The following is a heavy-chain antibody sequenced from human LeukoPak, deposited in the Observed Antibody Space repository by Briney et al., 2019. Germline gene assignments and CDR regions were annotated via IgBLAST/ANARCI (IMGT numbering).Heavy chain of an antibody. Sequence: ASVKVSCKASGYTFTSYGISWVRQAPGQGLEWMGWISAYNGNTNYARKLQGRVTMTTDTSTSTAYMELRSLRSDDTAVYYCARVHYYDSSGEDFDYWGQGTLVTVSS. CDR2: ISAYNGNT. V-gene: IGHV1-18*01. CDR1: GYTFTSYG. CDR3: ARVHYYDSSGEDFDY. J-gene: IGHJ4*02. D-gene: IGHD3-22*01.